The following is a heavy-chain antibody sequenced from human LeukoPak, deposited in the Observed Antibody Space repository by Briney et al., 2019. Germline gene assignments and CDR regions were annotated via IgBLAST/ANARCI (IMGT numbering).Heavy chain of an antibody. CDR2: MWYDGSNK. CDR1: GFTFSSYN. CDR3: ARDGYNVLDY. V-gene: IGHV3-33*01. D-gene: IGHD5-24*01. Sequence: GGSLRLSCAASGFTFSSYNMFWVRQAPGKGLEWVTSMWYDGSNKYYADSVKGRFTISRDNSKSTLYLQMNSLRVEDTAVYYRARDGYNVLDYWGQGTLVTVSS. J-gene: IGHJ4*02.